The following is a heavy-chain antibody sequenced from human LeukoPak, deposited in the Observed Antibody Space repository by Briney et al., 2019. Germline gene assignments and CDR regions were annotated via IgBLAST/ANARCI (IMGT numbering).Heavy chain of an antibody. Sequence: GGSLRLSCAASRFTFSSYWMSWVRQAPGKGLEWVANIKQDGSEQYYVDSVEGRFTISRDNAKNSLYLQMNSLRAEDTAVYYCASMFEHWGQGTLVTVSS. J-gene: IGHJ1*01. V-gene: IGHV3-7*01. CDR2: IKQDGSEQ. CDR1: RFTFSSYW. CDR3: ASMFEH.